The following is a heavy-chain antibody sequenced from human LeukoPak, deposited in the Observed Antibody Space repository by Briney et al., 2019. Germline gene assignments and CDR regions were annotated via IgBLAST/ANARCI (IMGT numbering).Heavy chain of an antibody. CDR3: ARVVDIVVVPAAHNAPYFDY. CDR1: GYTFTSYG. D-gene: IGHD2-2*03. V-gene: IGHV1-18*01. J-gene: IGHJ4*02. CDR2: ISPYNGNT. Sequence: EASVKVSCKASGYTFTSYGISWVRQAPGQGLEWMGWISPYNGNTDYAQKLQGRVTMTTDTSTSTAYMELRSLRSDDTAVYYCARVVDIVVVPAAHNAPYFDYWGQGTLVTVSS.